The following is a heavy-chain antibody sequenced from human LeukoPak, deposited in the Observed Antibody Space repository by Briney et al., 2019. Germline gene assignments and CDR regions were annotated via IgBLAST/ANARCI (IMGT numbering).Heavy chain of an antibody. CDR1: GYTFTSYA. CDR2: IIPIFGTA. D-gene: IGHD2-21*02. J-gene: IGHJ4*02. Sequence: SVKVSCKASGYTFTSYAMHWVRQAPGQGLEWMGGIIPIFGTANYAQKFQGRVTITADESTSTAYMELSSLRSEDTAVYYCARATAYCGGDCYFDYWGQGTLVTVSS. CDR3: ARATAYCGGDCYFDY. V-gene: IGHV1-69*13.